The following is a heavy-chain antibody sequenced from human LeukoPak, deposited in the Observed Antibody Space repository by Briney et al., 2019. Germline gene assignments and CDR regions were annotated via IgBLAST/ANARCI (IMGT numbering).Heavy chain of an antibody. J-gene: IGHJ4*02. CDR3: ARLRGVNGDYA. V-gene: IGHV3-48*03. Sequence: WGPLRLSCAASGFTFSSYEMNWVRQAPGKGLEWVSYISSSGSTIYYADSVKGRFTISRDNAKNSLYLQMNSLRAEDTAVYYCARLRGVNGDYAWGQGTLVTVSS. CDR1: GFTFSSYE. CDR2: ISSSGSTI. D-gene: IGHD4-17*01.